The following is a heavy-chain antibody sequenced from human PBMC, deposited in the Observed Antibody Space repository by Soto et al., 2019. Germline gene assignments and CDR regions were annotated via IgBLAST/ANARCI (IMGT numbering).Heavy chain of an antibody. CDR2: IYYSGST. V-gene: IGHV4-59*01. CDR1: GGSISSYY. Sequence: SETLSLTCTVSGGSISSYYWSWIRQPPGKGLEWIGYIYYSGSTNYNPSLKSRVTISVDTSKNQFSLKLSSVTAADTAVYYCARGGVTMVRGVPYNWFDPWGQGTLVTVSS. D-gene: IGHD3-10*01. CDR3: ARGGVTMVRGVPYNWFDP. J-gene: IGHJ5*02.